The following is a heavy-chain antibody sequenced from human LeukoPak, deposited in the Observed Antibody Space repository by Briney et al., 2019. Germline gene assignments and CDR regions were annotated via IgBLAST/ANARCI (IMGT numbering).Heavy chain of an antibody. D-gene: IGHD3-3*01. CDR1: GGSISSGDYY. CDR3: ARESITIFGVVDY. J-gene: IGHJ4*02. CDR2: IYYSGST. Sequence: SETLSLTCTVSGGSISSGDYYWSWIRRPPGKGLEWIGYIYYSGSTYYNPSLKSRVTISVDTSKNQFSLKLSSVTAADTAVYYCARESITIFGVVDYWGQGTLVTVSS. V-gene: IGHV4-30-4*08.